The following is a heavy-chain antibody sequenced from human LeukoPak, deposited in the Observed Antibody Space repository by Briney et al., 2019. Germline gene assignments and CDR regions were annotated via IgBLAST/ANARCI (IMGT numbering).Heavy chain of an antibody. CDR2: IYYSGST. D-gene: IGHD3-3*01. CDR3: ARFTYYDFWSGYSNQGFDY. V-gene: IGHV4-59*01. J-gene: IGHJ4*02. Sequence: SETLSLTCTVSGGSISSYYWSWIRQPPGKGLEWIGYIYYSGSTNYNPSLKSRVTISVDTSKNQFSLKLSSVTAADTAVYYCARFTYYDFWSGYSNQGFDYWGQGTLVAVSS. CDR1: GGSISSYY.